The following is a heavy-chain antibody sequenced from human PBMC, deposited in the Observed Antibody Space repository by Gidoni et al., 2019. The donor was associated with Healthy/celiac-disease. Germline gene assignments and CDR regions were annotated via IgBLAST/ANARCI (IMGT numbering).Heavy chain of an antibody. J-gene: IGHJ6*02. Sequence: QVQLQQSGPGLVKPSQTLSLTCAISGDSVSSNSAAWNWIRQSPSRGLEWLGRTYYRSKWYNDYAVSVKSRITINPDTSKNQFSLQLNSVTPEDTAVYYCATSGDCSGGSCDYYYGMDVWGQGTTVTVSS. V-gene: IGHV6-1*01. D-gene: IGHD2-15*01. CDR3: ATSGDCSGGSCDYYYGMDV. CDR2: TYYRSKWYN. CDR1: GDSVSSNSAA.